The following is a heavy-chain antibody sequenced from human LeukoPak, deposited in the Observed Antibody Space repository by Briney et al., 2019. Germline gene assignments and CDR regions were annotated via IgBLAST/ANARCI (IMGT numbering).Heavy chain of an antibody. Sequence: GGSLRLSCAASGFTFGSYAMIWVRLAPGKGPEWVSGITSGGSAHYADSVKGRFTIPRDSSKNTLYLQMNSLRAEDTAVYYCARDLRPGNGYNLRYWGQGTLVTVSS. CDR3: ARDLRPGNGYNLRY. CDR2: ITSGGSA. D-gene: IGHD5-24*01. V-gene: IGHV3-23*01. J-gene: IGHJ4*02. CDR1: GFTFGSYA.